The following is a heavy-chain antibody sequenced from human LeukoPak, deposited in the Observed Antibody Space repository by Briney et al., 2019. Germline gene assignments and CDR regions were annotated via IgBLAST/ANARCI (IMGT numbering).Heavy chain of an antibody. J-gene: IGHJ6*02. Sequence: SETLSVTCAVYGGSFSGYYWSWIRQPPGKGLEWIGEINHSGSTNYNPSLKSRVTISVDTSKNQFSLKLSSVTAADTAVYYCARGFSYSTWYYYYYGMDVWGQGTTVTVSS. CDR3: ARGFSYSTWYYYYYGMDV. V-gene: IGHV4-34*01. CDR2: INHSGST. D-gene: IGHD4-11*01. CDR1: GGSFSGYY.